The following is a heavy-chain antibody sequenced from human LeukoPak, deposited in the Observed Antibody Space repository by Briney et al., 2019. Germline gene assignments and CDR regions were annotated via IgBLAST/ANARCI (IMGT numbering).Heavy chain of an antibody. CDR1: GFTFSSSS. D-gene: IGHD2-15*01. J-gene: IGHJ5*02. CDR2: ISGSGDST. Sequence: GGSLRLSCAASGFTFSSSSMSWVRQAPGKGLEWVSSISGSGDSTSYADSVKGRFTISRDNSRNTLFLQMNSLRAEDTAVYYCAKDGLAPRAPGRYNWFDPWGQGTLVTVSS. CDR3: AKDGLAPRAPGRYNWFDP. V-gene: IGHV3-23*01.